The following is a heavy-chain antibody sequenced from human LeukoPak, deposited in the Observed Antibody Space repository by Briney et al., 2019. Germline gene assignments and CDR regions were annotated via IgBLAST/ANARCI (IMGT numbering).Heavy chain of an antibody. D-gene: IGHD1-26*01. J-gene: IGHJ5*02. Sequence: SETLSLTCTVSGGSISSYYWSWIRQPPGKGLEWIGYIYYSGSTNYNPSLKSRVTISVDTFKNQFSLKLSSVTAADTAVYYCARGQWEPRFDPWAREPWSPSPQ. V-gene: IGHV4-59*12. CDR1: GGSISSYY. CDR2: IYYSGST. CDR3: ARGQWEPRFDP.